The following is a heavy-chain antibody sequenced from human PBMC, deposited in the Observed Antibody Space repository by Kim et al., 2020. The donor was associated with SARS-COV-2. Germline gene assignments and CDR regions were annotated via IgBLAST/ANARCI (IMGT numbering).Heavy chain of an antibody. Sequence: SQTLSLTCAISGDSVSSNSAAWNWIRQSPSRGIEWLGRTYYRSKWYNDYAVSVKRRITINPDTSKNQFSLKLNSVTPEDTAVYYCARWSFYYDMIDPWGQGALGTVSS. CDR2: TYYRSKWYN. D-gene: IGHD3-22*01. V-gene: IGHV6-1*01. J-gene: IGHJ5*02. CDR1: GDSVSSNSAA. CDR3: ARWSFYYDMIDP.